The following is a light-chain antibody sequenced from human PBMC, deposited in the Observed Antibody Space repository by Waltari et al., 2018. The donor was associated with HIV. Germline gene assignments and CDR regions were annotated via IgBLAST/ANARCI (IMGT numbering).Light chain of an antibody. CDR1: LSIRSY. J-gene: IGKJ3*01. V-gene: IGKV1-39*01. Sequence: DIQMTQSPSSLSASVGDRVTITCWASLSIRSYLHWYQHKPGETPKLLIYAASKLQSGVPSRFSGSGSGTEFTLTISTLQPDDFATYFCQQTYNTPFTFGPGTKVDVK. CDR2: AAS. CDR3: QQTYNTPFT.